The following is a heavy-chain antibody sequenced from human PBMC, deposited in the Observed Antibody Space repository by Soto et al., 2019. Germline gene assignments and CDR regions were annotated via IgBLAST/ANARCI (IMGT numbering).Heavy chain of an antibody. CDR1: GGSISSGDYY. CDR3: ASEIRWKGAFDI. Sequence: QAQLQESGPGLVKPSQTLSLTCTVSGGSISSGDYYWSWIRQPPGKGLEWIGYIYYSGSTYYNPSLKSRVTISVDTSKNQCSLKLSSVTAADTAVYYCASEIRWKGAFDIWGQGTMVTVSS. CDR2: IYYSGST. V-gene: IGHV4-30-4*01. D-gene: IGHD1-1*01. J-gene: IGHJ3*02.